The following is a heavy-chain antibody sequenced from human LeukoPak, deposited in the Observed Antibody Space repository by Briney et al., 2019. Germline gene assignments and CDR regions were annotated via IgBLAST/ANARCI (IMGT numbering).Heavy chain of an antibody. Sequence: GGSLRLSCAASGFTFSSYDIHWVRQAPGKGLEWVAFIRYDGSNKYYADSVRGRFTISRDNSKNTLYLQMNSLRAEDTAVYFCAKGSKAVLFTRDHYMDVWGKGTTVTISS. J-gene: IGHJ6*03. D-gene: IGHD6-19*01. CDR2: IRYDGSNK. CDR3: AKGSKAVLFTRDHYMDV. CDR1: GFTFSSYD. V-gene: IGHV3-30*02.